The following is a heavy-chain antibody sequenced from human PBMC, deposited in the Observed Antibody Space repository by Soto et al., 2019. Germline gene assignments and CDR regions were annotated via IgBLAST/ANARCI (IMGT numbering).Heavy chain of an antibody. J-gene: IGHJ4*02. D-gene: IGHD2-15*01. V-gene: IGHV3-23*01. CDR2: ISGSGGST. Sequence: PGGPLRLSCAASGFTFSSYAMSWVRQAPGKGLEWVSAISGSGGSTYYADSVKGRFTISRDNSKNTLYLQMNSLRAEDTAVYYCAKGLIGYCSGGSCYPFDYWGQGTLVTVSS. CDR1: GFTFSSYA. CDR3: AKGLIGYCSGGSCYPFDY.